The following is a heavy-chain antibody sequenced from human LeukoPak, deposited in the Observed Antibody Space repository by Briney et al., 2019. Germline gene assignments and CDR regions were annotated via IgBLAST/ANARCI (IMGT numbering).Heavy chain of an antibody. CDR3: AKGRGYCSSTSCYTGAGFGDY. Sequence: PGGSLRLSCAASGFTFSSYWMSWVRQAPGKGLEWVANIKQDGSEKYYVDSVKGRFTVSRDNAKNSLYLQMNSLRAEDTAVYYCAKGRGYCSSTSCYTGAGFGDYWGQGTLVTVSS. V-gene: IGHV3-7*03. CDR1: GFTFSSYW. CDR2: IKQDGSEK. J-gene: IGHJ4*02. D-gene: IGHD2-2*02.